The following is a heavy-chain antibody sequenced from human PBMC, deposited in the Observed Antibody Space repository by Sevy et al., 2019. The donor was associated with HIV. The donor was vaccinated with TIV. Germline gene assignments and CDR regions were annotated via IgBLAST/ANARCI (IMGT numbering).Heavy chain of an antibody. Sequence: VGSLRLSCAASGFTFSSYGMHWVRQAPGKGLEWVTVIWYGESNKYYADSVKGRFTISRDNSKNTLYLQMSSLRAEDTAMYYCAAQLQARASFDYWGQGALVTVSS. V-gene: IGHV3-33*01. J-gene: IGHJ4*02. CDR2: IWYGESNK. CDR3: AAQLQARASFDY. CDR1: GFTFSSYG. D-gene: IGHD1-1*01.